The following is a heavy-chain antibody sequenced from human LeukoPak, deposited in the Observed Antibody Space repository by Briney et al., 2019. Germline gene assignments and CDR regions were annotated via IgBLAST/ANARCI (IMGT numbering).Heavy chain of an antibody. CDR1: GGSIRSYY. J-gene: IGHJ6*03. Sequence: SETLSLTCTVSGGSIRSYYWSWIRQPAGKGLEWIGRIYTSGSTNYNPSLKSRVTMSVDTSKNQFSLKLSSVTAADTAVYYCARDGYYDFWSGYNYYYYYMDVWGKGTTVTVSS. D-gene: IGHD3-3*01. V-gene: IGHV4-4*07. CDR2: IYTSGST. CDR3: ARDGYYDFWSGYNYYYYYMDV.